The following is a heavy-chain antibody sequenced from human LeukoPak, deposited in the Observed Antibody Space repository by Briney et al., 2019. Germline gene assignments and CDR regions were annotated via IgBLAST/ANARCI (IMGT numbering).Heavy chain of an antibody. CDR3: ARDRYDNSGYHDY. Sequence: GGSLRLSCAASGFSFSSYEMNWVRQAPGKGLEWVSYISSSGSTIYYADSVKGRFTISRDNAKNSLHLQMNSLRAEDTAVYYCARDRYDNSGYHDYWGQGTLVTVSA. D-gene: IGHD3-22*01. J-gene: IGHJ4*02. V-gene: IGHV3-48*03. CDR2: ISSSGSTI. CDR1: GFSFSSYE.